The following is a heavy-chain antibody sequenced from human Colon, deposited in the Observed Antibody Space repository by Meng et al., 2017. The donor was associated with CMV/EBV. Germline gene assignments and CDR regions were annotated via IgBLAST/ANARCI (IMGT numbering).Heavy chain of an antibody. Sequence: QITLKGAGPMLGQPTTTLTLTFTFSGFSLNTYEVGVGWFRQPPGKAPEWLALIYWDDDKRYRSSLGNRLTLTHDASKNQVVLTMTDMDPVDTATYYCAHKSLPAAFFDYWSQGTLVTVSS. CDR1: GFSLNTYEVG. CDR2: IYWDDDK. D-gene: IGHD2-2*01. V-gene: IGHV2-5*02. J-gene: IGHJ4*02. CDR3: AHKSLPAAFFDY.